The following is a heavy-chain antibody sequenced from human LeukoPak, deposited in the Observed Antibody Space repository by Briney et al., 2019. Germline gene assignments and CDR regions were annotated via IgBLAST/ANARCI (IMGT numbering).Heavy chain of an antibody. V-gene: IGHV3-23*01. CDR1: GFTFSSYA. CDR2: ISGSGGST. Sequence: PGGSLRLSCAASGFTFSSYAMSWVRQAPGKGLEWVSAISGSGGSTYYADSVKGRFTISRDNSENTLSLQMNSLRPEDTAVYYCARDTDYYYYMDVWGKGTTVTISS. D-gene: IGHD4-11*01. J-gene: IGHJ6*03. CDR3: ARDTDYYYYMDV.